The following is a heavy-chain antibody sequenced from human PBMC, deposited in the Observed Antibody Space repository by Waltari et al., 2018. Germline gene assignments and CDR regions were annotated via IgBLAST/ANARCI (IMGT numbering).Heavy chain of an antibody. V-gene: IGHV3-48*04. CDR3: AREAYSSSWFFDV. D-gene: IGHD6-13*01. Sequence: EAQLVESGGGVVQPGGSVRVSCADSGLRSSDHGMNWVREAPGKGLEWISYIISTISMIYYADSVRGRFTISRDNAKNSLYLQMNSLRAEDTAVYYCAREAYSSSWFFDVWGQGTVVTVSS. J-gene: IGHJ3*01. CDR2: IISTISMI. CDR1: GLRSSDHG.